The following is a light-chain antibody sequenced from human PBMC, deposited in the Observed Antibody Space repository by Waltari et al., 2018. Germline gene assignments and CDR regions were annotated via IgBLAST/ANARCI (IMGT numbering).Light chain of an antibody. V-gene: IGLV3-19*01. CDR2: GKN. CDR1: GLRSYY. J-gene: IGLJ2*01. CDR3: NSRDSSGNHVV. Sequence: SSELTQDPAVSVALGQTVRITCQGDGLRSYYASWYQQKPGQAPVLVIYGKNNRPSWIPDRFSGSSSGNTASLTIPVAQAEDEADYYCNSRDSSGNHVVFGGGTKLTVL.